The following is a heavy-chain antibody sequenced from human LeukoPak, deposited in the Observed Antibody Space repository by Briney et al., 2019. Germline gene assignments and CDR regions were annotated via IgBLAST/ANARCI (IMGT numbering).Heavy chain of an antibody. CDR2: IYYSGST. CDR1: GGSISNYY. J-gene: IGHJ4*02. V-gene: IGHV4-59*01. Sequence: PSETLSLTCTASGGSISNYYWSWIRQPPGKELEWIGYIYYSGSTNYSPSLKSRVTISVDTSKNPFSLKLRSVTAADTAVYYCARYFHAGVHYYFDYWGQGTLVTVSS. CDR3: ARYFHAGVHYYFDY. D-gene: IGHD3-9*01.